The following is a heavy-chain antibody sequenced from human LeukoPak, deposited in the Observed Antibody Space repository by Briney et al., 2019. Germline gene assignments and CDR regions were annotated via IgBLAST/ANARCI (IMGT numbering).Heavy chain of an antibody. CDR1: GFTFRSYG. Sequence: GGSLRLSCAASGFTFRSYGMHWVRQAPGKGLEWVAVISYDGSNKYYADSVKGRFTISRDNSKNTLYLQMNSLRAEDTAVYYCAGDQYCSGGSCRTYYYYGMDVWGQGTTVTVSS. V-gene: IGHV3-30*19. CDR2: ISYDGSNK. D-gene: IGHD2-15*01. CDR3: AGDQYCSGGSCRTYYYYGMDV. J-gene: IGHJ6*02.